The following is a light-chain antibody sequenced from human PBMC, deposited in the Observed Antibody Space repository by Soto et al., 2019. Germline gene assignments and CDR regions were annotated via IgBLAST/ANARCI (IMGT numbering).Light chain of an antibody. J-gene: IGKJ2*01. CDR3: LQDYNYPYT. V-gene: IGKV1-6*01. CDR1: QGIRND. Sequence: AIQMTQSPSSLSASVGDRVTITCRASQGIRNDLGWYQQKPGKAPKFLIYGASSLQSGVPSRFSGSGSGTDVTLTINSLQPEDFATYYCLQDYNYPYTFGQGTKLEIK. CDR2: GAS.